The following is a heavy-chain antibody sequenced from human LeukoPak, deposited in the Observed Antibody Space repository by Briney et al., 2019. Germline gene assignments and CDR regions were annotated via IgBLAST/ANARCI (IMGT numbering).Heavy chain of an antibody. CDR2: IYYSGST. CDR1: GGSISSYY. V-gene: IGHV4-59*12. J-gene: IGHJ2*01. CDR3: ARVYYYDSSGYSPRSWYFDL. D-gene: IGHD3-22*01. Sequence: SETQSLTCTVSGGSISSYYWSWIRQPPGKGLEWIGYIYYSGSTNYNPSLKSRVTISVDKSKNQFSLKLSSVTAADTAVYYCARVYYYDSSGYSPRSWYFDLWGRGTLVTVSS.